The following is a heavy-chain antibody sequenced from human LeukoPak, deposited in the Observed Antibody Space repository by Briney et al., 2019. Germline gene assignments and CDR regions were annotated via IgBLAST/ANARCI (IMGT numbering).Heavy chain of an antibody. J-gene: IGHJ4*02. D-gene: IGHD6-19*01. CDR2: IYYSGTT. Sequence: MSSETLSLTCTVSGGSISSYYWNWIRQPPGKGLEWIGYIYYSGTTNYNPSLKSRVTISVDTSKNQFSLKLSSVTAADTAVYYCARGLQWLVPFDYWGQGTLVTVSS. CDR3: ARGLQWLVPFDY. CDR1: GGSISSYY. V-gene: IGHV4-59*01.